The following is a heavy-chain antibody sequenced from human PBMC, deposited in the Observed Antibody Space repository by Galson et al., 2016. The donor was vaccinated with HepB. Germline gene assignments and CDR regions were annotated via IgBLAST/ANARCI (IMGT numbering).Heavy chain of an antibody. Sequence: SETLSLTCTVSGGSFSSSSYFWDWIRQPPGKGLAWVGTIYYSGSTYYNPSLKSRVTISVDTSKNQFSLRLSSVTAADTAVYYCARRGGSYFSCYFDYWGQGTLVTVSS. J-gene: IGHJ4*02. D-gene: IGHD2/OR15-2a*01. CDR1: GGSFSSSSYF. V-gene: IGHV4-39*01. CDR2: IYYSGST. CDR3: ARRGGSYFSCYFDY.